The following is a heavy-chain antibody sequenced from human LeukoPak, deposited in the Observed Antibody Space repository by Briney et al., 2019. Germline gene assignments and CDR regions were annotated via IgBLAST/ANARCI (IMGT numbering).Heavy chain of an antibody. CDR2: IYTSGST. J-gene: IGHJ4*02. CDR3: ARGEDGYEYFVD. D-gene: IGHD5-24*01. Sequence: HSETLSLTCTLSAVSISSDYWSSIRQPAGKGLEWIGRIYTSGSTNYNPSLKSRVTMSVDTSKNQFSLKLSSVTAAGTAVYYVARGEDGYEYFVDWGQGTLVTVSS. CDR1: AVSISSDY. V-gene: IGHV4-4*07.